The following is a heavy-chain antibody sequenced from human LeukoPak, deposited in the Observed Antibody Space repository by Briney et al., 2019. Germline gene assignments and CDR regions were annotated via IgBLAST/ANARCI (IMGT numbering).Heavy chain of an antibody. CDR2: INPSGGST. D-gene: IGHD3-3*01. CDR3: ARASALEATGVV. Sequence: ASVKVSCKASGYTFTSYYMHWVRQAPGQGLEWMGIINPSGGSTTYAQKFQGRVTMTRDTSTSTVYMELSSLRSEDTAVYYCARASALEATGVVWGQGTMVTASS. J-gene: IGHJ3*01. V-gene: IGHV1-46*01. CDR1: GYTFTSYY.